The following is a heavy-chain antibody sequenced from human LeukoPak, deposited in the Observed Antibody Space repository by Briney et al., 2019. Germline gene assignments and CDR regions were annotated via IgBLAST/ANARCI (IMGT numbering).Heavy chain of an antibody. V-gene: IGHV4-59*01. D-gene: IGHD5-12*01. Sequence: SEPLSLTCTVSGGFISIYYWSWTREPPGKGLEGIGYIYYSGSTNYNPSLKSRVTISVDTSKNQFSLKLSSVTAADTAVYYCARVDIVAAGPNYYYGMDVWGKGTTVTVSS. CDR2: IYYSGST. CDR1: GGFISIYY. CDR3: ARVDIVAAGPNYYYGMDV. J-gene: IGHJ6*04.